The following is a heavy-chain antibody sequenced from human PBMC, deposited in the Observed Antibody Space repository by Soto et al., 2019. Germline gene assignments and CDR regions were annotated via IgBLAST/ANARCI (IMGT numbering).Heavy chain of an antibody. CDR3: ARRVNYYEGMDF. D-gene: IGHD6-13*01. V-gene: IGHV4-31*03. CDR2: IYYSGST. J-gene: IGHJ6*02. Sequence: SETLSLTCTVSGGSISSGGYCWSWIRQHPGKGLEWIGYIYYSGSTYYKPSLKRRVTISVDTSKNQFCLKLSSVAAAATPVYYCARRVNYYEGMDFWGRGTPLTVSS. CDR1: GGSISSGGYC.